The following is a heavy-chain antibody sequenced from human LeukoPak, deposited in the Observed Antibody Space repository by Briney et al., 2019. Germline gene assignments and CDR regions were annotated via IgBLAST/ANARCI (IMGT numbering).Heavy chain of an antibody. J-gene: IGHJ4*02. D-gene: IGHD2-15*01. CDR2: INWNGGST. Sequence: PGGSLRLSCAASGFIFDDYGMSWVRQAPGKGLEWVSGINWNGGSTGYADSVKGRFTISRDNSKNTLYLQMNSLRVEDTAVYYCAKDVYCSGGSCYGLDYWGQGTLVTVSS. V-gene: IGHV3-20*04. CDR1: GFIFDDYG. CDR3: AKDVYCSGGSCYGLDY.